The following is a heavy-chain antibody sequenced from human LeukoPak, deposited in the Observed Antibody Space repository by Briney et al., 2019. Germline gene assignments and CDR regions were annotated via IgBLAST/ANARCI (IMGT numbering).Heavy chain of an antibody. V-gene: IGHV4-61*02. J-gene: IGHJ4*02. Sequence: SQTLSLTCTVSGGSISSGSYYWSWIRQPAGKGLEWIGRIYTSGSTNYNPSLKSRVTISVDTSKNQFSLKLSSVTAADTAVYYCARGALYSSSDDYWGQGTLVTVSS. D-gene: IGHD6-6*01. CDR3: ARGALYSSSDDY. CDR2: IYTSGST. CDR1: GGSISSGSYY.